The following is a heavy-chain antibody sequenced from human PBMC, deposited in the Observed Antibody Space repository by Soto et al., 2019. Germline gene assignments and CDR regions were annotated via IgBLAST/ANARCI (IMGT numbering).Heavy chain of an antibody. Sequence: EEQLVESGGGLARPGGSLRLSCAGSGFSFSSYSMTWVRQAPGKGLAWVSFISRDSNYIYYADSVKGRFSISRDNPKTYLYLKMNSLRTEDTAVYYCARDRTTGTTYGWDVFDLWGQGTMVTVS. J-gene: IGHJ3*01. V-gene: IGHV3-21*01. CDR2: ISRDSNYI. D-gene: IGHD1-1*01. CDR3: ARDRTTGTTYGWDVFDL. CDR1: GFSFSSYS.